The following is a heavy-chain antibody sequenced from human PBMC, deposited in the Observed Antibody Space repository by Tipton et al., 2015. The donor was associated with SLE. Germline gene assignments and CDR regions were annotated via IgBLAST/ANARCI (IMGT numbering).Heavy chain of an antibody. D-gene: IGHD2-2*01. CDR1: EFTVSSNY. CDR3: ARALRYCSSTSCFYFDY. V-gene: IGHV3-53*05. Sequence: AVSEFTVSSNYITWVRQAPGKGLEWVSVIYSGGSTYYADSVRGRFTISRDNSKNTVYLQMNSLRPEDTAVYYCARALRYCSSTSCFYFDYWGQGTLVTVSS. J-gene: IGHJ4*02. CDR2: IYSGGST.